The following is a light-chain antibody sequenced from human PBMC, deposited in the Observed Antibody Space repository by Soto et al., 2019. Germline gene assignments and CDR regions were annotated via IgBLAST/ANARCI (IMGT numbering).Light chain of an antibody. CDR1: QSVGTY. J-gene: IGKJ3*01. Sequence: ENVLTQSPGTLSLSPGERATLSCRASQSVGTYLAWYQQKPGQAPRLLIFDASKRATGIPARFSGSGSGTEFTLTISSLQSEDFAVYYCQQYNDWPITFGPGTKVDIK. CDR2: DAS. V-gene: IGKV3-11*01. CDR3: QQYNDWPIT.